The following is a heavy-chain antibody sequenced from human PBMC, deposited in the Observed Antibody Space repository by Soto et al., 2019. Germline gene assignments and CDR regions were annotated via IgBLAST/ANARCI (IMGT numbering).Heavy chain of an antibody. CDR3: AKEFLGSCSGGSCYSAYFQH. Sequence: QVQLVESGGGVVQPGRSLRLSCAASGFTFSSYGMHWVRQAPGKGLEWVAVISYDGSNKYYADSVKGRFTISRDNSKNTLYLQMNSLRAEDTAVYYCAKEFLGSCSGGSCYSAYFQHWGQGTLVTVSS. V-gene: IGHV3-30*18. D-gene: IGHD2-15*01. CDR1: GFTFSSYG. J-gene: IGHJ1*01. CDR2: ISYDGSNK.